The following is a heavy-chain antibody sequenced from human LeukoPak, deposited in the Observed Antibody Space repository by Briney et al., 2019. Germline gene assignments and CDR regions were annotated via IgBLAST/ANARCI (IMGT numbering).Heavy chain of an antibody. V-gene: IGHV4-30-4*01. Sequence: SETLSLTCTVSGGSISSGDYYWSWIRQPPGKGLEWIGYIYYSGSTYYNPSLKSLVTISVDTPKNQFSLKLSSVTAADTAVYYCARDHYYGSGSYSDPDYSGEGTLVSVSS. CDR3: ARDHYYGSGSYSDPDY. CDR1: GGSISSGDYY. D-gene: IGHD3-10*01. CDR2: IYYSGST. J-gene: IGHJ4*02.